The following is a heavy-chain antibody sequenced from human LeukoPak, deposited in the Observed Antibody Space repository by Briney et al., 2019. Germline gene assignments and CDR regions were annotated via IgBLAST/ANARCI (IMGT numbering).Heavy chain of an antibody. V-gene: IGHV4-34*01. Sequence: PSETLSLTCAVYGGSFSGYYWSWIRQPPGKGLEWIGEINHSGSTNYNPSLKSRVTISVDTSKNQFSLKLSSVTAADTAVYYCARGAMYYDFWGGYGPSLDWFDPWGQGTLVTVSS. CDR2: INHSGST. J-gene: IGHJ5*02. CDR3: ARGAMYYDFWGGYGPSLDWFDP. CDR1: GGSFSGYY. D-gene: IGHD3-3*01.